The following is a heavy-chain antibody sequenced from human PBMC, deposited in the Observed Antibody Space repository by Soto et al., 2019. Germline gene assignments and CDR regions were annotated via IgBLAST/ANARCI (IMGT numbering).Heavy chain of an antibody. CDR1: GYTFTIYG. CDR3: ARFYDILTGYENWFDP. V-gene: IGHV1-18*01. CDR2: ISAYNGNT. D-gene: IGHD3-9*01. J-gene: IGHJ5*02. Sequence: ASVKVSCKASGYTFTIYGISWVRQAPGQGLEWMGWISAYNGNTNYAQKLQGRVTMTTDTSTSTAYMELRSLRSDDTAVYYCARFYDILTGYENWFDPWGQGTLVTVSS.